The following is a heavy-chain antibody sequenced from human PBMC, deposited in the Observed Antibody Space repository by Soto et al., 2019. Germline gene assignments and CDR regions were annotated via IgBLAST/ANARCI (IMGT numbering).Heavy chain of an antibody. D-gene: IGHD1-1*01. J-gene: IGHJ4*02. V-gene: IGHV3-21*01. Sequence: EVQLVESGGGLVKPGGSLRPSCAASGCIFSSYSMNWVRQAPGKGLEWVSCISSSGRHAYYADSVKGRFTISRDNAKESLYLQMNSLRAEDTAVYYCARDRDGYTPVDYWGQGTLVTVSS. CDR1: GCIFSSYS. CDR2: ISSSGRHA. CDR3: ARDRDGYTPVDY.